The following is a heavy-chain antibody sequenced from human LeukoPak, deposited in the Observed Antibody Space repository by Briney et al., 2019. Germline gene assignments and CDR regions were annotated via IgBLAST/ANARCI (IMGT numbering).Heavy chain of an antibody. J-gene: IGHJ4*02. CDR3: VRDGDAYDFDL. D-gene: IGHD5-12*01. V-gene: IGHV3-74*01. Sequence: PGGSLRLSCAPSGFSIRGYWMHWVRQAPGKGLMWVSRIKSDGSWTNYADSVRGRFTISRDNAKNTLFLQMVGLRAEDTAIYYCVRDGDAYDFDLWGQGILVTVSP. CDR2: IKSDGSWT. CDR1: GFSIRGYW.